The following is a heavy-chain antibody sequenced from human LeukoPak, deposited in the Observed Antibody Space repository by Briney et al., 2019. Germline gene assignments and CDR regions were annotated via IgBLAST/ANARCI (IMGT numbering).Heavy chain of an antibody. V-gene: IGHV3-23*01. J-gene: IGHJ3*02. CDR1: GFTFSSYA. CDR3: ATWGYDYVWGSYRHDAFDI. Sequence: GGSLRLSCAASGFTFSSYAMSWVRQAPGKGLEWVSAISGSGGSTYYADSVKGRFTISRDNSKNTLYLQMNSLRAEDTAVYYCATWGYDYVWGSYRHDAFDIWGQGTMVTVSS. CDR2: ISGSGGST. D-gene: IGHD3-16*02.